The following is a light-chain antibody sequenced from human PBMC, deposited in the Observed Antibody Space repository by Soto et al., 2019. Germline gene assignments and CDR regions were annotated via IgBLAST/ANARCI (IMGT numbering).Light chain of an antibody. J-gene: IGKJ5*01. CDR2: GAS. V-gene: IGKV3D-20*02. Sequence: EIVLTQSPGTLSLSPGERATLSCRASQSITSSYLAWYQQKPGQAPRLLIYGASRRATDIPDRFSGSGSGTDFTLTISSLEPEDFAVYFCQQRDNSITFGQGTRLDIK. CDR1: QSITSSY. CDR3: QQRDNSIT.